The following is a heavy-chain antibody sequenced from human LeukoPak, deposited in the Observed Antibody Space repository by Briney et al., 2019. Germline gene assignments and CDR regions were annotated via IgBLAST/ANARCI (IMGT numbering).Heavy chain of an antibody. J-gene: IGHJ3*01. CDR2: ISRSGSPI. D-gene: IGHD3-10*01. CDR3: QGTEGITVSDPFDV. CDR1: GFVVSDYY. V-gene: IGHV3-11*04. Sequence: GGSLRLSCAAYGFVVSDYYMSWIRQAPGKGLEWLSYISRSGSPIYYADSVKGRFIISRDNANNSLYLQMNSLRAEDTAVYYCQGTEGITVSDPFDVWGQGSMVTVSS.